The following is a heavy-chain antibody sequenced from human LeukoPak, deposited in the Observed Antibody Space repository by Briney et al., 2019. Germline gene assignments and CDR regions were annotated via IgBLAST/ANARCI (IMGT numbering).Heavy chain of an antibody. CDR1: GGSISSGNYY. CDR3: ARAGYSYGYCFDY. J-gene: IGHJ4*02. D-gene: IGHD5-18*01. Sequence: SQTLSLTCTVSGGSISSGNYYWSWIRQPAGKGLEWIGRIYTSGSTNYNPSLKSRVTISLDTSKNQFSLKLSSVTAADTAVYYCARAGYSYGYCFDYWGQGTLVTVSS. CDR2: IYTSGST. V-gene: IGHV4-61*02.